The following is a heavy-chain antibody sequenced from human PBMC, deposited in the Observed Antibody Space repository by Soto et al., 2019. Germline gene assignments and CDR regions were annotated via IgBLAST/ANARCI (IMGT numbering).Heavy chain of an antibody. CDR3: TSSSERGY. Sequence: QVQLVQSGAEVKKPGASVKVSCKTSGYTYTEYPIHWVRQAPGQGLEWMGWINVGNGNAKYSQKFQGRVTMTRDTSASTVYMELSSLGSEDTAVYYCTSSSERGYSGQRTLVTVSS. CDR2: INVGNGNA. J-gene: IGHJ4*02. CDR1: GYTYTEYP. V-gene: IGHV1-3*01.